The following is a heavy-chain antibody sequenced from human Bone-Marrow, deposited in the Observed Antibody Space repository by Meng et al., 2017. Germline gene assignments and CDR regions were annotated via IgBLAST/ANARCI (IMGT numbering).Heavy chain of an antibody. Sequence: GESLKISCAASGFTFSDYYMSWIRQAPGKGLEWVSYISSSGSTIYYADSVKGRFTISRDNAKNSLYLQMNSLGDENTAVYYCARAYVYYCDSSFSGIDAFDIWGQGTMVTVSS. V-gene: IGHV3-11*01. D-gene: IGHD3-22*01. CDR3: ARAYVYYCDSSFSGIDAFDI. CDR1: GFTFSDYY. J-gene: IGHJ3*02. CDR2: ISSSGSTI.